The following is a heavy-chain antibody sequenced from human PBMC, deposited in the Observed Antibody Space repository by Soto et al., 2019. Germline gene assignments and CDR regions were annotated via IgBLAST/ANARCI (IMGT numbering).Heavy chain of an antibody. V-gene: IGHV3-23*01. J-gene: IGHJ4*02. CDR1: GFTFSNYS. CDR2: VTGSGDYT. D-gene: IGHD3-22*01. Sequence: PGGSLRRSCAASGFTFSNYSMSWFRQAPGKGLEWVSSVTGSGDYTYYADSVKGRFTISRDNSKNTLYLQMNSLRAEDTAVYYCAKARYYDSTGYLYYFDYWGQGTLVTVSS. CDR3: AKARYYDSTGYLYYFDY.